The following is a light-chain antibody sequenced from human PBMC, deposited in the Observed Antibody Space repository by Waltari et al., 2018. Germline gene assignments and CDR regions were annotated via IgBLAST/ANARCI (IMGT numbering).Light chain of an antibody. CDR3: QQFNSYPRLT. CDR1: RGISRY. Sequence: DIHLTQSPSLLSASVGDRVTITCRASRGISRYLAWYQQKPGQAPKLLISLASTLQSGVPSRFSGSGSGTEFSLTISTLRPEDFATYYCQQFNSYPRLTFGGGTKVEMK. J-gene: IGKJ4*01. V-gene: IGKV1-9*01. CDR2: LAS.